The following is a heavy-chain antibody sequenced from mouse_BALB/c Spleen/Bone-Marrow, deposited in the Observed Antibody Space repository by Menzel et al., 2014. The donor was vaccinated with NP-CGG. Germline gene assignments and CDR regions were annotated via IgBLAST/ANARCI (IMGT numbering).Heavy chain of an antibody. CDR1: GLTFSSFG. J-gene: IGHJ4*01. V-gene: IGHV5-17*02. D-gene: IGHD1-2*01. CDR3: ARKDYFGYAAMDY. Sequence: EVKLMESGGGLVQPGGSRKLSCAASGLTFSSFGMHWVRQAPEKGLEWVAYISGASSIIYYADTVKGRFTISRDNPKNTLFLQMTSLRSEDTAIYYCARKDYFGYAAMDYWGQGTSVTVSS. CDR2: ISGASSII.